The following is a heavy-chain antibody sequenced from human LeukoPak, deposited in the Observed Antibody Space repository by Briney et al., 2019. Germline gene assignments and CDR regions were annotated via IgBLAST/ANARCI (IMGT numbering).Heavy chain of an antibody. CDR1: GGSFSGYY. CDR2: INHSGST. J-gene: IGHJ4*02. D-gene: IGHD1-26*01. V-gene: IGHV4-34*01. Sequence: SETLSLTCAVYGGSFSGYYWSWIRQPPGKGLEWIGEINHSGSTNYNPSLKSRVTISVDTSKNQFSLKLSSVTAADTAVYYCAKVSWWELRSLYDYWGQGTPVTVSS. CDR3: AKVSWWELRSLYDY.